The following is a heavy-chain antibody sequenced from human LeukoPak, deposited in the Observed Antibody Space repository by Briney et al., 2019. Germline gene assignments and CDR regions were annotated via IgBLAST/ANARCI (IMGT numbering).Heavy chain of an antibody. Sequence: TGGSLRLSCAASGFTFNTYAMHWVRQAPGKGLEWVAVISYDGRNKYYADSVKGRFTISRDNSKNTLYLQRNSLRAEDTAVYYCARDRDYYGSGSYSHTPYFDYWGQGTLVTVSS. CDR1: GFTFNTYA. CDR2: ISYDGRNK. D-gene: IGHD3-10*01. J-gene: IGHJ4*02. V-gene: IGHV3-30*04. CDR3: ARDRDYYGSGSYSHTPYFDY.